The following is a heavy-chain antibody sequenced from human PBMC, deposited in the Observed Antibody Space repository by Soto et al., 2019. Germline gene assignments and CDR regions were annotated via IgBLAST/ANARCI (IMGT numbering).Heavy chain of an antibody. Sequence: GSLKISCKGSGYSFTSYWIGWVRQMPGKGMEWMGIIYPGDSDTRYSPSFQGQVTISADKSISTAYLQWSSLKASDTAMYYCARSVGYYYDSSGYSIDYWGQGTLVTVSS. D-gene: IGHD3-22*01. V-gene: IGHV5-51*01. CDR2: IYPGDSDT. CDR3: ARSVGYYYDSSGYSIDY. J-gene: IGHJ4*01. CDR1: GYSFTSYW.